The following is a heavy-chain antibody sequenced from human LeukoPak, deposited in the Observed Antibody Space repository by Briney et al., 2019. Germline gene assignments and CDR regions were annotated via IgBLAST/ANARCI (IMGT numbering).Heavy chain of an antibody. CDR1: GFTFSSYA. Sequence: GGSLRPSCAASGFTFSSYALSWVRQAPGKGLECVSGISGSGGSTYSADSLKGRFTISRDNSKNTLYLQINSLRADDTAVFYCARGGLGSAFDNWGQGTLVTVSS. CDR3: ARGGLGSAFDN. J-gene: IGHJ4*02. V-gene: IGHV3-23*01. D-gene: IGHD6-19*01. CDR2: ISGSGGST.